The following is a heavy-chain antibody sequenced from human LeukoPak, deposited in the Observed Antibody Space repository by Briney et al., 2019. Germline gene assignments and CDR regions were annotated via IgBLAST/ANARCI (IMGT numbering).Heavy chain of an antibody. CDR3: ARGRRDGYNY. V-gene: IGHV3-48*04. CDR2: ISSSSSTI. Sequence: GGSLRLSCAASGFTFSSYSMNWVRQAPGKGLEWVSYISSSSSTIYYADSVRGRFTISRDNARNSLFLQMSSLRAEDTAVYYCARGRRDGYNYWGQGTLVTVSS. J-gene: IGHJ4*02. CDR1: GFTFSSYS. D-gene: IGHD5-24*01.